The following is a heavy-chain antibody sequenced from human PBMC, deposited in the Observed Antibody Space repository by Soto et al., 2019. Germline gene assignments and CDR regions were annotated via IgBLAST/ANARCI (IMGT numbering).Heavy chain of an antibody. D-gene: IGHD3-10*01. V-gene: IGHV3-15*01. J-gene: IGHJ5*02. CDR2: IKSKRDGGTA. Sequence: GSLRLSCAASGFDFSNGWMNWVRQAPGKGLEWVGRIKSKRDGGTADYAAPVKGRFTISRDDSKNTVYMQMNSLRAEDTAVYYCAALRGVTILRGLILSWGQGTLVTVSS. CDR3: AALRGVTILRGLILS. CDR1: GFDFSNGW.